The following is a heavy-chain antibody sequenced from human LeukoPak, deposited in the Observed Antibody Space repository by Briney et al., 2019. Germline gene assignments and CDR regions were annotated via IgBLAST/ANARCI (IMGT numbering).Heavy chain of an antibody. CDR2: IIPIFGTA. CDR1: GGTFSSYA. D-gene: IGHD4-17*01. J-gene: IGHJ1*01. V-gene: IGHV1-69*05. Sequence: SVKVSCKASGGTFSSYAISWVRQAPGQGLEWMGGIIPIFGTANYAQKFQGRVTMTTDTSTSTGYMELRSLRSDDTAVYYCARDDYGDYVSYFQHWGQGTLVIVSS. CDR3: ARDDYGDYVSYFQH.